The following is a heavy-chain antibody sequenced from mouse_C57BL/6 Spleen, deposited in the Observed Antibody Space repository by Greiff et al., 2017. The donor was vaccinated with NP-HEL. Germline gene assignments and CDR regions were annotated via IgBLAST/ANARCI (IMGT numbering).Heavy chain of an antibody. J-gene: IGHJ3*01. V-gene: IGHV1-82*01. D-gene: IGHD2-2*01. CDR3: ADMVTTTGFAY. CDR2: IYPGDGDT. Sequence: VKLQESGPELVKPGASVKISCKASGYAFSSSWMNWVKQRPGKGLEWIGRIYPGDGDTNYNGKFKGKATLTADKSSSTAYMQLSSLTSEDSAVYFCADMVTTTGFAYWGQGTLVTVSA. CDR1: GYAFSSSW.